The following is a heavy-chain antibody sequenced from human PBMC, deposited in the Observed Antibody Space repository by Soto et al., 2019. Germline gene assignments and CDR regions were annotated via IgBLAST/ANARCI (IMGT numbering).Heavy chain of an antibody. CDR3: VTDTRGS. J-gene: IGHJ5*02. Sequence: EVQLVESGGDLVKPGGSLRLSCAASGFTFYTAWLNWVRQAPGKGLEWVGRIKSKNDGETTDYAAPVKGRFTISSDDSINTLYLQMNSLKTDDTAVYYCVTDTRGSWGQGTLVTVSS. D-gene: IGHD3-3*01. CDR1: GFTFYTAW. V-gene: IGHV3-15*07. CDR2: IKSKNDGETT.